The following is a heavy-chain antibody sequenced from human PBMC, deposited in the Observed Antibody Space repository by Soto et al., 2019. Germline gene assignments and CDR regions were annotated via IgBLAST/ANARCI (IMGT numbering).Heavy chain of an antibody. J-gene: IGHJ6*02. CDR1: GFSLSTGGMC. V-gene: IGHV2-70*01. Sequence: SGPTLVNPTQTLTLTCTFSGFSLSTGGMCVSWIRQPPGKALEWLALIDWDDDKYYSTSLKTRLTISKDTSKNQVVLTMTNMDPVDTATYYCARILAVAGIPAFNGMDVWGQGTTVTVS. D-gene: IGHD6-19*01. CDR3: ARILAVAGIPAFNGMDV. CDR2: IDWDDDK.